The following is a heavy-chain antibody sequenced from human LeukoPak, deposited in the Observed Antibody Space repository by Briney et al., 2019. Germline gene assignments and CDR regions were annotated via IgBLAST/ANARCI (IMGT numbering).Heavy chain of an antibody. J-gene: IGHJ4*02. CDR2: ITGGGSGI. D-gene: IGHD3-9*01. V-gene: IGHV3-23*01. Sequence: GASLRLSCAASGFTFSNYAMSWVRQAPGKGLEWVSAITGGGSGIYYADSMKSRFTISRDNSKNTLYLQIDSLRAEDTAVYYCAKWGDYDVLTGYYVSDYWGQGTLVTVSS. CDR1: GFTFSNYA. CDR3: AKWGDYDVLTGYYVSDY.